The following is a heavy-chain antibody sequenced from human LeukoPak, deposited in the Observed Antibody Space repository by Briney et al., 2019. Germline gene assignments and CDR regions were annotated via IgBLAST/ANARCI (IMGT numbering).Heavy chain of an antibody. CDR2: ISAYNGNT. V-gene: IGHV1-18*01. J-gene: IGHJ3*02. D-gene: IGHD3-10*01. CDR3: ARDMGELLWFGGGDAFDI. CDR1: GYTFTSYG. Sequence: ASVTVSCKASGYTFTSYGISWVRQAPGQGLEWMGWISAYNGNTNYAQKLQGRVTMTADTSTSTAYMELRSLRSDDTAVYYCARDMGELLWFGGGDAFDIWGQGTMVTVSS.